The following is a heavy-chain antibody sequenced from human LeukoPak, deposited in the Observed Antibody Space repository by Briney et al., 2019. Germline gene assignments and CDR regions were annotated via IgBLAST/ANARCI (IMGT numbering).Heavy chain of an antibody. CDR3: ARERDGSGTQRGLDY. J-gene: IGHJ4*02. CDR2: IYTSGST. D-gene: IGHD3-10*01. Sequence: SETLSLTCTVSGYSISSGYYWGWIRQPPGKGLEWIGRIYTSGSTNYNPSLKSRVTISVDTSKTQFSLKLSSVTAADTAVYYCARERDGSGTQRGLDYWGQGTLVTVSS. V-gene: IGHV4-38-2*02. CDR1: GYSISSGYY.